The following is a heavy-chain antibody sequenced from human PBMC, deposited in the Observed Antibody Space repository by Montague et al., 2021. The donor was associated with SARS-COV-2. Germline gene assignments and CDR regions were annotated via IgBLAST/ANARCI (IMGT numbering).Heavy chain of an antibody. CDR1: GGSFSSGDSY. CDR2: FRYAGSA. CDR3: VATYNGNWYYFDY. D-gene: IGHD6-13*01. V-gene: IGHV4-39*01. J-gene: IGHJ4*02. Sequence: SETLSLTCSLSGGSFSSGDSYWGWLRQAPGKGLEWIGDFRYAGSAYYXPSLRSRVTISADTSKNQFSLKLNSVTAADTAVYYCVATYNGNWYYFDYWGQGTLVTVSS.